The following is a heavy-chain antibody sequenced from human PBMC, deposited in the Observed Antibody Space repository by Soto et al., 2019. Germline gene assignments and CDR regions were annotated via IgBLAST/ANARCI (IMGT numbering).Heavy chain of an antibody. Sequence: EVQLVESGGGLVQPGGSLRLSCAASGFAFSSHWMHWVRQAPGNGLVWVSRINSDGSSTTYADSVKGRLTISRDDAKSTLYRQMNSQRAEDTAVYYGARGLEEWGNPTVIWGQGTLVTVSS. CDR1: GFAFSSHW. V-gene: IGHV3-74*01. D-gene: IGHD3-16*01. J-gene: IGHJ3*02. CDR3: ARGLEEWGNPTVI. CDR2: INSDGSST.